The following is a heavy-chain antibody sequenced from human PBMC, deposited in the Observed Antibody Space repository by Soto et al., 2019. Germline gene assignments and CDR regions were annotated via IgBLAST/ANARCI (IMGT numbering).Heavy chain of an antibody. Sequence: QVQLAESGGGVVQPGRSLRLSCAASGFIFSNYGMHWVRQAPGKGLEWVAVIAYDGSNKYYADSVKGRFTISRDNSKNTLDLKVNTLRAEDRAVYYWGRDRGGYYFDYWGREPLVTVSS. D-gene: IGHD3-10*01. CDR1: GFIFSNYG. CDR3: GRDRGGYYFDY. CDR2: IAYDGSNK. V-gene: IGHV3-30*03. J-gene: IGHJ4*02.